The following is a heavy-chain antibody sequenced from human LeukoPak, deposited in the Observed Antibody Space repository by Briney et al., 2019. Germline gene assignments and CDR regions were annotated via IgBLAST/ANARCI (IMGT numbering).Heavy chain of an antibody. CDR3: NILRFLEWAGGWFDS. D-gene: IGHD3-3*01. V-gene: IGHV3-23*01. Sequence: GGSLRLSCAASGFTFSSYGMSWVRQAPGKGLEWVSAFSGSGGSTYYADSVKGRFTISRDNSKNTLYLQMNSLRAEDTAVYYCNILRFLEWAGGWFDSWGQGTLVTVSS. CDR2: FSGSGGST. J-gene: IGHJ5*01. CDR1: GFTFSSYG.